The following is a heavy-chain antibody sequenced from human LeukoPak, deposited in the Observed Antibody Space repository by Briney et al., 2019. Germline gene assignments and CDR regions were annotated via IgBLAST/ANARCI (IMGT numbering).Heavy chain of an antibody. CDR1: GFIFADYT. CDR2: ISWDAVRT. V-gene: IGHV3-43*01. Sequence: QPGGSLRLSCAASGFIFADYTMHWVRQTPGKGLEWVSLISWDAVRTYYADSVKGRFTISRDNSKNSVYLQMNSLRIEDTALYYCAKDIEAGTLPAWGQGTLVTVSS. J-gene: IGHJ5*02. CDR3: AKDIEAGTLPA. D-gene: IGHD1-1*01.